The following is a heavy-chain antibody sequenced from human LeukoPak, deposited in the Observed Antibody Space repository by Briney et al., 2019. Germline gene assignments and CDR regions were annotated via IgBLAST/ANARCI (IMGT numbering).Heavy chain of an antibody. Sequence: ASVKVSCKASGGTFSSYAISWVRQAPGQGLEWMGRIIPIFGTANYAQKFQGRVTITTDESTSTAYMELSSLRSEDTAVYYCASTLVGADPYYFDYWGRGTLVTVSS. CDR3: ASTLVGADPYYFDY. CDR1: GGTFSSYA. V-gene: IGHV1-69*05. CDR2: IIPIFGTA. D-gene: IGHD1-26*01. J-gene: IGHJ4*02.